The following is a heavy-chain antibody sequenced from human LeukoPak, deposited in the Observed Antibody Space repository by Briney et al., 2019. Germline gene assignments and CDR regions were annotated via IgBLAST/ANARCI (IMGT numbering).Heavy chain of an antibody. V-gene: IGHV1-3*01. CDR3: ARDNTGLPAAMPVFYYGMDV. J-gene: IGHJ6*02. CDR2: INAGNGNT. CDR1: GGTFSSYA. Sequence: ASVKVSCKASGGTFSSYAISWVRQAPGQGLEWMGWINAGNGNTKYSQKFQGRVTITRDTSASTAYMELSSLRSEDTAVYYCARDNTGLPAAMPVFYYGMDVWGQGTTVTVSS. D-gene: IGHD2-2*01.